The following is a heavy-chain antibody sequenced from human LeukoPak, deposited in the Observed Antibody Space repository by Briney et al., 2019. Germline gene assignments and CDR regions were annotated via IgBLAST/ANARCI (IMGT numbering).Heavy chain of an antibody. CDR3: TRAPYSNYVNLDY. D-gene: IGHD4-11*01. J-gene: IGHJ4*02. V-gene: IGHV3-49*04. Sequence: PGGSLRLSCTASEFTFADYAMTWVRQAPGRGLEWAGFIRSKAFGGTAEYAASVKGRFTISRDDSKSITYLQMNSLKTEDTAMYYCTRAPYSNYVNLDYWGQGTLVTVSS. CDR2: IRSKAFGGTA. CDR1: EFTFADYA.